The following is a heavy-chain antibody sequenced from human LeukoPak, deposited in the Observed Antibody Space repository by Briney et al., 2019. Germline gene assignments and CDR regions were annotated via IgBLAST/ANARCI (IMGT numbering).Heavy chain of an antibody. CDR3: AKDRYSSSWIDY. J-gene: IGHJ4*02. D-gene: IGHD6-13*01. Sequence: GGSLRLSCAASGFTFNDYYMSWIRQAPGKGLEWVSYMSSSGSTIYYADSVKGRFTISRDNAKNSLYLQMNSLRAEDTAVYYCAKDRYSSSWIDYWGQGSLVTVAS. CDR1: GFTFNDYY. V-gene: IGHV3-11*04. CDR2: MSSSGSTI.